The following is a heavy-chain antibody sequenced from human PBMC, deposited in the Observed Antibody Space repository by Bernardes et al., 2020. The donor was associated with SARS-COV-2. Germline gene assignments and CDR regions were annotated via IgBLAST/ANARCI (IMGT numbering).Heavy chain of an antibody. D-gene: IGHD3-10*01. CDR2: IYTTGST. CDR3: ARLIGYYGSGSYYRDYYYYGMDV. CDR1: GGSISSYY. V-gene: IGHV4-4*07. J-gene: IGHJ6*02. Sequence: PESLSLTCTVSGGSISSYYWTWTRQPAGKALEWIGRIYTTGSTNYNPSLKSRVTMSVDTSKNQFSLKLSTVTAADTAVYYCARLIGYYGSGSYYRDYYYYGMDVWGQGTTVTVSS.